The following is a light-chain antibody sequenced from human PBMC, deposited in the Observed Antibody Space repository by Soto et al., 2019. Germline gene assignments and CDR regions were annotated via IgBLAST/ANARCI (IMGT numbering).Light chain of an antibody. CDR1: QGISNY. CDR2: SAS. Sequence: DIQMTQSPSSLSASVGDRVTIACRASQGISNYLAWYQQKPGKVPKLLIYSASTLQSGVPSRFSGSGSGTDFTLTISSLQPEDVATYYCQKYNSAPKTFDQGTKVEIK. CDR3: QKYNSAPKT. V-gene: IGKV1-27*01. J-gene: IGKJ1*01.